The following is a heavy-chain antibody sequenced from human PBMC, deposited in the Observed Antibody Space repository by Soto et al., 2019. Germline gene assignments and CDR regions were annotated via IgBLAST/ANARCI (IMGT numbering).Heavy chain of an antibody. V-gene: IGHV4-30-4*01. CDR3: ARAPVGLDTISYFEY. J-gene: IGHJ4*02. CDR2: IYNGGST. Sequence: PSETLSLTCTVSGDSVSSVGFHWAWLRRPPGKGLEWIGYIYNGGSTYYRPSLESRMRMSLDATRNHYSLRLTSVTAADTAVYFCARAPVGLDTISYFEYCGQGTMVTV. D-gene: IGHD3-3*01. CDR1: GDSVSSVGFH.